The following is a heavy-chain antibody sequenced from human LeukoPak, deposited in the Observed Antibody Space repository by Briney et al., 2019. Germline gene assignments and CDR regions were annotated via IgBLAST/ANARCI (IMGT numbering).Heavy chain of an antibody. J-gene: IGHJ4*02. V-gene: IGHV1-46*01. CDR1: GYTFTNFY. D-gene: IGHD3-22*01. CDR3: AGAGDYFDSSVYFSF. Sequence: GASVKVSCKASGYTFTNFYIHWVRQAPGQGLEWLGIISPSSSSTTYAQIFQGRVTMTSDTSTRTVYMELSSLRSEDTAVYYCAGAGDYFDSSVYFSFWGQGTLVTVSS. CDR2: ISPSSSST.